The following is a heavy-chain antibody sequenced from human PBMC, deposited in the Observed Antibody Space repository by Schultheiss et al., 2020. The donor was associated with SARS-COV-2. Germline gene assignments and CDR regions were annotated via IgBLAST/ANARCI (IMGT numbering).Heavy chain of an antibody. Sequence: SETLSLTCAVYGGSFSGYYWSWIRQPPGKGLEWIGSIYYSGSTYYNPSLKSRVTISVDTSKNQFSLKLSSVTAADTAVYYCAKGPCSSTSCYADYFDYWGQGTLVTVSS. J-gene: IGHJ4*02. CDR3: AKGPCSSTSCYADYFDY. V-gene: IGHV4-34*01. D-gene: IGHD2-2*01. CDR1: GGSFSGYY. CDR2: IYYSGST.